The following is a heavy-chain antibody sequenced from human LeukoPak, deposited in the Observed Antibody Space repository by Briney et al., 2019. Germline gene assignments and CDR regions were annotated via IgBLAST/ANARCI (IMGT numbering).Heavy chain of an antibody. CDR3: ARGRWRIDY. V-gene: IGHV4-59*01. J-gene: IGHJ4*02. D-gene: IGHD4-23*01. CDR2: IYYSGST. CDR1: GGAISPYY. Sequence: SETLSLTCTVSGGAISPYYWTWIRQPPGKGLEWIGYIYYSGSTNYNPSLKSRVTISVDPSKNQFSLKLTSVTAADTAVYYCARGRWRIDYWGQGTLVTVSS.